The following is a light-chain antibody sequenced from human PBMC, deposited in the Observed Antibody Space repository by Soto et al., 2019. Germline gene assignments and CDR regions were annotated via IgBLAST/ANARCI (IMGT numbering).Light chain of an antibody. Sequence: EIVRTQSPATLSVSPGERATLSCRASQSVTSNLAWYQQKPGQAPRLLIYSTSTRATGIPARFSGSGSGTEFTLTTNSLQSADFAIYYCQLYNNWPYTFGQGTKLEIK. CDR3: QLYNNWPYT. CDR2: STS. V-gene: IGKV3-15*01. CDR1: QSVTSN. J-gene: IGKJ2*01.